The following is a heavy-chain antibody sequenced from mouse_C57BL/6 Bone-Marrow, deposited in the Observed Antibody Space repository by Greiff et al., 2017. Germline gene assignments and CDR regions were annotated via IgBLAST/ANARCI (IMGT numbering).Heavy chain of an antibody. J-gene: IGHJ3*01. CDR3: ASSIYYYGWFAY. CDR2: ISSGSSTI. V-gene: IGHV5-17*01. D-gene: IGHD1-1*01. Sequence: VQRVESGGGLVKPGGSLKLSCAASGFTFSDYGMHWVRQAPEKGLEWVAYISSGSSTIYYADTVKGRFTIARDNAKNTLFLQMTSLRSEDTAMYYCASSIYYYGWFAYWGQGTLVTVSA. CDR1: GFTFSDYG.